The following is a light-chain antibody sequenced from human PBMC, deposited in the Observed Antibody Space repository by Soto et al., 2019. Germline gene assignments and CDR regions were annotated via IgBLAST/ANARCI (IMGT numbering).Light chain of an antibody. V-gene: IGKV3-20*01. CDR3: QQYGTSPIT. CDR2: GAS. Sequence: ENVLTQSPVTLSLTPLERATLSCIASQTVSIYLTWYQQRPGQAPRLLIYGASKRATGIPDRFSGSGSGTDFTLTISRLEPEDFALYYCQQYGTSPITFGQGTRLEIK. J-gene: IGKJ5*01. CDR1: QTVSIY.